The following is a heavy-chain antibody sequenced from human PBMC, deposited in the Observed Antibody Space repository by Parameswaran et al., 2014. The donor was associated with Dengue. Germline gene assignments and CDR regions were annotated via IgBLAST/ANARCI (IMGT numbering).Heavy chain of an antibody. CDR2: MFYRGST. CDR3: ARTAYYYDSSSYWGYFDF. CDR1: GGSITNSGYY. D-gene: IGHD3-22*01. J-gene: IGHJ4*02. V-gene: IGHV4-31*03. Sequence: SETLSLTCSVSGGSITNSGYYWSWVRHLPGKGLEWIGYMFYRGSTYFNPALKSRVALSVDTTQNQFFLRLSSVTAADTAVYYCARTAYYYDSSSYWGYFDFWGQGTLVTVSS.